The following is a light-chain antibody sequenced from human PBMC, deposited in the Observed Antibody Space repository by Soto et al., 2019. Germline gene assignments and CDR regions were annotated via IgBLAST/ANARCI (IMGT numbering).Light chain of an antibody. J-gene: IGKJ1*01. V-gene: IGKV4-1*01. CDR2: WAS. CDR3: QQYYTTPQT. Sequence: DIVVTQSPDSLAVSLGERATINCKSSQSVLYSSNNKNYLAWYQHKPGQSPKLLIYWASTRESGVPDRFSGSGSGTDFTLTISSLQAEDVEVYYCQQYYTTPQTFGQGTKVDIK. CDR1: QSVLYSSNNKNY.